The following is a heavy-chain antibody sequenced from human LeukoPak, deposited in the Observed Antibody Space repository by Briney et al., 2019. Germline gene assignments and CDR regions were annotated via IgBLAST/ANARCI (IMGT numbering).Heavy chain of an antibody. D-gene: IGHD1-1*01. Sequence: GGSLRLSCAVSGLIFSDYGFNWVRQAPGKGLEWVAVTRFDGSIKQYADSVKGRFTISRDDSKHTLYLQMNFLKSEDTAVYYCARWGGTRQYYFDYWGEGTLVTVSS. CDR2: TRFDGSIK. CDR1: GLIFSDYG. J-gene: IGHJ4*02. V-gene: IGHV3-33*01. CDR3: ARWGGTRQYYFDY.